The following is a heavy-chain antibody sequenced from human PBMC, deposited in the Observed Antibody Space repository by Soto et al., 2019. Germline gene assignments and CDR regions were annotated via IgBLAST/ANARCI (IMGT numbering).Heavy chain of an antibody. CDR2: ISSSSSYI. J-gene: IGHJ5*02. CDR1: GFTFSSYS. CDR3: ARDYLTYRHNGLCSEDTNWFDP. V-gene: IGHV3-21*01. Sequence: LRLSCAASGFTFSSYSMNWVRQAPGKGLEWVSSISSSSSYIYYADSVKGRFTISRDNAKNSLYLQMNSLRAEDTAVYYCARDYLTYRHNGLCSEDTNWFDPWGQGTLVTVSS. D-gene: IGHD2-8*01.